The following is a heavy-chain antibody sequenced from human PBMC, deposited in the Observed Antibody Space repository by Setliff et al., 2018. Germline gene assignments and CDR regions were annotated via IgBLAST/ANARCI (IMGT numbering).Heavy chain of an antibody. J-gene: IGHJ4*02. D-gene: IGHD6-6*01. CDR2: IRSKTYGSTT. V-gene: IGHV3-49*04. CDR3: ARGRNVAARLLDS. Sequence: QTGGSLRLSCTASGFTFGDSAMSWVRQAPGKGLEWVGFIRSKTYGSTTEYAASVNDRFIISRDDSKSITHLQMHSLKTEDTAVYYCARGRNVAARLLDSWGQGTLVTVSS. CDR1: GFTFGDSA.